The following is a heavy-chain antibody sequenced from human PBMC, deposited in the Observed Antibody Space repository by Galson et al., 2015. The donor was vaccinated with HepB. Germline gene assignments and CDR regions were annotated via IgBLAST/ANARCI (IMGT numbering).Heavy chain of an antibody. CDR1: GFTFSSYG. CDR2: ISYDGSNK. J-gene: IGHJ4*02. D-gene: IGHD3-3*01. V-gene: IGHV3-30*18. CDR3: AKEGILETPTWYYFGY. Sequence: SLRLSCAASGFTFSSYGMHWVRQAPGKGLEWVAVISYDGSNKYYADSVKGRFTISRDNSKNTLYLQMNSLRAEDTAVYYCAKEGILETPTWYYFGYWGQGTLVTVSS.